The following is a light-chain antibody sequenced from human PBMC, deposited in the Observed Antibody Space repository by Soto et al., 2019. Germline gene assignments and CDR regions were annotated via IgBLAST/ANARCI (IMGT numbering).Light chain of an antibody. V-gene: IGKV3-20*01. CDR3: QQYGSIPWT. CDR2: DAS. CDR1: ESVVSNY. J-gene: IGKJ1*01. Sequence: EIVLTQSPGTPSLSPGERATLSCRATESVVSNYLAWYQLKPGQAPRLLIYDASSRATGIPDRFSGSGSGTDFTLTISRLEPEDFAVYYCQQYGSIPWTFGQGTKVEIK.